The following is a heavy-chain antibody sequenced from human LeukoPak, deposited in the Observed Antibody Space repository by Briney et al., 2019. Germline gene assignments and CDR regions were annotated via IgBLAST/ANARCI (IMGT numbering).Heavy chain of an antibody. CDR3: ARAGYCSSTSCYGELNY. D-gene: IGHD2-2*01. CDR2: INHSGST. Sequence: PSETLSLTCAVYGGSFSGYYWSWIRQPPGKGLEWIGEINHSGSTNYNPSLKSRVTISVDTSKNQFSLKLSSVTAADTAVYYCARAGYCSSTSCYGELNYWGQGTLVTVSS. CDR1: GGSFSGYY. V-gene: IGHV4-34*01. J-gene: IGHJ4*02.